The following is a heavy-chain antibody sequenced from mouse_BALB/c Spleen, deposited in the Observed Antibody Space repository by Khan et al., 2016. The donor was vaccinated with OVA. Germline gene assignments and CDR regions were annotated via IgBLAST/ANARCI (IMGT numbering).Heavy chain of an antibody. D-gene: IGHD1-1*01. CDR1: GYTFTSYW. CDR3: ARENYYGSSHYAMDY. CDR2: ISPGSGTP. V-gene: IGHV1S41*01. J-gene: IGHJ4*01. Sequence: DLVKPGASVKLSCKASGYTFTSYWINWIKQRPGQGLEWLGRISPGSGTPYYNEMFKGKATLTVDTSSRTAYIQHSSLSYEDSAVYFCARENYYGSSHYAMDYWGQGTSVTASS.